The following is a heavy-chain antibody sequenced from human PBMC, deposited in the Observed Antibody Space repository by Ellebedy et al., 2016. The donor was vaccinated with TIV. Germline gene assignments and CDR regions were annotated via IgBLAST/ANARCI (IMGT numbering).Heavy chain of an antibody. V-gene: IGHV1-18*01. D-gene: IGHD3-10*01. CDR1: GYTFTSYG. CDR2: ISAYNGNT. J-gene: IGHJ5*02. Sequence: ASVKVSCKASGYTFTSYGISWVRQAPGQGLEWMGWISAYNGNTNYAQKLQGRVTMTTDTSTSTAYMELRSLRSDDTAVYYCARDEYGLLWFGEFDPWGQGTLVTVSS. CDR3: ARDEYGLLWFGEFDP.